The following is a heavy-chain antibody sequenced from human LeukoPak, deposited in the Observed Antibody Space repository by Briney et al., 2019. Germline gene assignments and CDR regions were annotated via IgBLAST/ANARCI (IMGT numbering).Heavy chain of an antibody. CDR1: GYTFTIYY. J-gene: IGHJ4*02. CDR3: ASCTLSTSCYDY. V-gene: IGHV1-46*01. D-gene: IGHD2-2*01. CDR2: INPSGGST. Sequence: WASVKVSCKASGYTFTIYYMHWVRQAPGQGLEWMGIINPSGGSTSYAQKFQGRVTMTRDTSTSTVYMELSSLRSEDTAVYYCASCTLSTSCYDYWGQGTLVTVSS.